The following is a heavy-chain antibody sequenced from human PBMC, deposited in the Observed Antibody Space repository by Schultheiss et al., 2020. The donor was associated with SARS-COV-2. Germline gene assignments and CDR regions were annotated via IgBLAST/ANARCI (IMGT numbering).Heavy chain of an antibody. J-gene: IGHJ4*02. CDR3: ARGNPTVPFDY. V-gene: IGHV1-2*02. CDR1: GYTFTGYY. D-gene: IGHD4-17*01. Sequence: ASVKVSCKASGYTFTGYYMHWVRQAPGQGLEWMGWINPNSGGTNYAQKFQGRVTMTRDTSTSTAYMELSSLRSEDTAVYYCARGNPTVPFDYWGQGTLVTVSS. CDR2: INPNSGGT.